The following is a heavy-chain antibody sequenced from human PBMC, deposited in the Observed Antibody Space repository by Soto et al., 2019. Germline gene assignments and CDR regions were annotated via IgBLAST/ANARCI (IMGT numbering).Heavy chain of an antibody. CDR2: FDPAKDQI. D-gene: IGHD6-19*01. Sequence: GASVKVSCKVSGHILTELNMHWVRQAPGKGLEWMGGFDPAKDQIIYAQKFQGRVTITGDTSASTAYMELSSLRSEDTAVYYCARGLAPYYFDYWGQGTLVTVSS. J-gene: IGHJ4*02. CDR3: ARGLAPYYFDY. CDR1: GHILTELN. V-gene: IGHV1-24*01.